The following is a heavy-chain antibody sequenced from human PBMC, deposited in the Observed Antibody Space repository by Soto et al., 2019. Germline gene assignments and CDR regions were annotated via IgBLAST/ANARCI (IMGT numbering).Heavy chain of an antibody. D-gene: IGHD3-9*01. V-gene: IGHV4-4*02. CDR1: GASVISTKW. J-gene: IGHJ5*02. Sequence: PSETLSLTCAVSGASVISTKWWSWVRQSPGEGLEWIGEIHHSETTNYNPSLESRVTISIDKSKNQFSLKVTSVTAADTAIYYCARDQYDILTGYDWFDPWGPGTQVTVSS. CDR2: IHHSETT. CDR3: ARDQYDILTGYDWFDP.